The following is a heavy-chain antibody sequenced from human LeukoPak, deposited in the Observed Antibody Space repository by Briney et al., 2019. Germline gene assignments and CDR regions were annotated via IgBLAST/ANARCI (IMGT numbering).Heavy chain of an antibody. V-gene: IGHV3-30*04. Sequence: GGSLRLSCAASGFTFTGYALHWVRQAAGKGLEGVAVISHDGGNIYYADSVKGRFLISRDNSKNTMYLQIYSLKPEDTAVYYCARDRRPTIAVPYYFDYWGQGTLVTVSS. J-gene: IGHJ4*02. CDR2: ISHDGGNI. CDR3: ARDRRPTIAVPYYFDY. D-gene: IGHD6-19*01. CDR1: GFTFTGYA.